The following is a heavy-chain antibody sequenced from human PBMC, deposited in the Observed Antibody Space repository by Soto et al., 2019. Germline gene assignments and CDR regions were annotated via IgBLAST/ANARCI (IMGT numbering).Heavy chain of an antibody. CDR2: ISSSSSYI. Sequence: GGSLRLSCAASGFTFSSYSMNWVRQAPGKGLEWVSSISSSSSYIYYADSVKGRFTISRDNAKNSLYLQMNSLRAEDTAVYYCARLYYDFWSGYYTGLDYWGQGTLVTVSS. J-gene: IGHJ4*02. D-gene: IGHD3-3*01. V-gene: IGHV3-21*01. CDR1: GFTFSSYS. CDR3: ARLYYDFWSGYYTGLDY.